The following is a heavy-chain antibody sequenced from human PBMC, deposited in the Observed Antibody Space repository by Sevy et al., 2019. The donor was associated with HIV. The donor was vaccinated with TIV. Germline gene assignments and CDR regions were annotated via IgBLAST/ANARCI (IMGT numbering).Heavy chain of an antibody. D-gene: IGHD3-10*01. CDR3: AREGGSTLSYYYYYMDV. V-gene: IGHV3-30-3*01. J-gene: IGHJ6*03. CDR1: GFTFSSYA. CDR2: ISYDGSNK. Sequence: GGSLRLSCAASGFTFSSYAMHWVRQAPGKGLEWVAVISYDGSNKYYADSVKGRFTISRDNSKNTLYLQMNSLRAEDMAVYYCAREGGSTLSYYYYYMDVWGKGTTVTVSS.